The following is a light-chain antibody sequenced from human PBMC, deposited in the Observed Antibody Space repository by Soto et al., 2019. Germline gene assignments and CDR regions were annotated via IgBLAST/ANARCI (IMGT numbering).Light chain of an antibody. CDR2: GAS. V-gene: IGKV3-20*01. Sequence: EIVLTQSPGTLSLSPGERATLSCRASQTVNNNYLARYQQKPGQAPRLLLYGASNRATGIPDRFSGSGSGTDFTLTISRLEPEDCAVYYCQQYGSSPPLTFGGGTKVEIK. CDR3: QQYGSSPPLT. CDR1: QTVNNNY. J-gene: IGKJ4*01.